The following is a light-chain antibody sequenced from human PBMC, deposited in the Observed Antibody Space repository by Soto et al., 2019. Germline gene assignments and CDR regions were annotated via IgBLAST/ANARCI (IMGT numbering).Light chain of an antibody. CDR1: QSISSS. J-gene: IGKJ2*01. V-gene: IGKV1-5*01. CDR3: QQYESYPYS. Sequence: IQMTQSPSTVSASVGDRVTITCRASQSISSSLAWYQQKPGKAPKVLIYDASSLDSGVPSRFSGSGYGTEFTLTVSSLQPGDVATYSCQQYESYPYSFGQGTKLEIK. CDR2: DAS.